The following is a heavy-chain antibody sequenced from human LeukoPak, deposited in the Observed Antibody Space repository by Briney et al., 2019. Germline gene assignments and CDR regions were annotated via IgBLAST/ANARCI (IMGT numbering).Heavy chain of an antibody. D-gene: IGHD2/OR15-2a*01. J-gene: IGHJ4*02. CDR1: GFTFSSFA. Sequence: PGGSLRLSCSASGFTFSSFAMHWVRQAPGKGLEYVADISRNGGSTYYADSVKGRFTISRDNSKNTLYLQMSSLRAEDTAVYLCVKDLRSDFMGVLSRYLSYWGQGTLVTVSS. V-gene: IGHV3-64D*09. CDR2: ISRNGGST. CDR3: VKDLRSDFMGVLSRYLSY.